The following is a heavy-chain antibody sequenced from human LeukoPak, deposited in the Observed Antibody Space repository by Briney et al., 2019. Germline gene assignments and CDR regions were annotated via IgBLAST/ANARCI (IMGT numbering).Heavy chain of an antibody. CDR2: ISAYNGNT. D-gene: IGHD3-10*01. CDR3: ARLYYYGSGSYDLRPYYYYYYMDV. V-gene: IGHV1-18*01. CDR1: GYTFTSYG. J-gene: IGHJ6*03. Sequence: GASVKVSCKASGYTFTSYGISWVRQAPGQGLEWIGWISAYNGNTNYAQKLQGRVTMTTDTSTSTAYMELRSLRSDDTAVYYCARLYYYGSGSYDLRPYYYYYYMDVWGKGTTVTVSS.